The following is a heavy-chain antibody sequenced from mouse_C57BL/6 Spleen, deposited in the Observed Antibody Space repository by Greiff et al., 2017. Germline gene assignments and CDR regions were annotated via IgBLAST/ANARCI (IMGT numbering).Heavy chain of an antibody. V-gene: IGHV1-18*01. J-gene: IGHJ3*01. CDR1: GYTFTDYN. D-gene: IGHD4-1*01. CDR3: ARSSNWDNAY. CDR2: INPNNGGT. Sequence: VQLKQSGPELVKPGASVKIPCKASGYTFTDYNMDWVKQSHGKSLEWIGDINPNNGGTIYNQKFKGKATLTVDKSSSTAYMELRSLTSEDTAVYYCARSSNWDNAYWGQGTLVTVSA.